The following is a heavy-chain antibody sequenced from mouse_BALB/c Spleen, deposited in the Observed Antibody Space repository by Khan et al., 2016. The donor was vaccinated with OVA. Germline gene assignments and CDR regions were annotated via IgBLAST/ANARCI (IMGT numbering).Heavy chain of an antibody. D-gene: IGHD2-14*01. V-gene: IGHV2-6-4*01. J-gene: IGHJ4*01. Sequence: QVQLKESGPGLVAPSQSLSITCTVSGFSLSRYNIHWVRQPPGKGLEWLGMIWGGGGTDYNSTLKSRLSISKDNSKSQVFLKMNSLQTDDTAMYYCARADYRYDGYYAMDYWGQGTSGTVSS. CDR2: IWGGGGT. CDR3: ARADYRYDGYYAMDY. CDR1: GFSLSRYN.